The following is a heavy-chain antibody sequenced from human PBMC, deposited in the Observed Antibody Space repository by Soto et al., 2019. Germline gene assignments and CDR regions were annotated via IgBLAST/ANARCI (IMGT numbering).Heavy chain of an antibody. D-gene: IGHD3-16*02. Sequence: QLQLQESGPGLVKPSETLSLTCTVSGGSISSSSYYWGWIRQPPGKGLEWIGSIYYSGSTYYNPSLKSRVTISVDTSKNQFSLKLSSVTAADTAVYYCARKDYDYVWGSYRLSYFDYWGQGTLVTVSS. CDR3: ARKDYDYVWGSYRLSYFDY. V-gene: IGHV4-39*01. CDR1: GGSISSSSYY. CDR2: IYYSGST. J-gene: IGHJ4*02.